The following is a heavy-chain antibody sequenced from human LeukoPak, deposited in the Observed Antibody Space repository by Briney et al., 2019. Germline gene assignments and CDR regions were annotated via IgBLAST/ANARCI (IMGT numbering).Heavy chain of an antibody. CDR1: GFTFSNYW. CDR3: ARDRLESNYYDSSGYYSIGHHAFDI. Sequence: PGGSPRLSCVASGFTFSNYWMSWVRQAPGKGLEWVANIKQDGSTIYYVGSVKGRFTISRDNAKNSVYLQMNSLRAEDTAVYYCARDRLESNYYDSSGYYSIGHHAFDIWGQGTMVTISS. D-gene: IGHD3-22*01. V-gene: IGHV3-7*01. J-gene: IGHJ3*02. CDR2: IKQDGSTI.